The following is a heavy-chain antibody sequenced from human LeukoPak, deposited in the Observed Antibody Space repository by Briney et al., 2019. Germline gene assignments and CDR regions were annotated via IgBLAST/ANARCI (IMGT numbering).Heavy chain of an antibody. D-gene: IGHD3-3*01. V-gene: IGHV4-34*01. J-gene: IGHJ4*02. Sequence: SETLSLTCAVYGGSFSGYYWSWIRQPPGKGLEWIGEINHSGSTNYNPSLKSRVTISVDTSKNQFSLKLSSVTAADTAVYYCARGITDFWSGPKYFDDWGQGTLVTVSS. CDR3: ARGITDFWSGPKYFDD. CDR2: INHSGST. CDR1: GGSFSGYY.